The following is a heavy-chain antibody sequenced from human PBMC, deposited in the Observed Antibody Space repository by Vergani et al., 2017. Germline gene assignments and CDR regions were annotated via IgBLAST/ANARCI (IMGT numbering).Heavy chain of an antibody. J-gene: IGHJ6*03. D-gene: IGHD6-13*01. V-gene: IGHV5-10-1*03. CDR2: IDPSDSYT. Sequence: EVQLVQSGAEVKTPGESLRISCKGSGYSFTSYWISCVRQMPGKGLEWMGRIDPSDSYTNYSPSFQGHVTISADKSISTAYLQWSSLKASDTAMYYCARHIAAAGTRGTYYYYYMDVWGKGTTVTVSS. CDR1: GYSFTSYW. CDR3: ARHIAAAGTRGTYYYYYMDV.